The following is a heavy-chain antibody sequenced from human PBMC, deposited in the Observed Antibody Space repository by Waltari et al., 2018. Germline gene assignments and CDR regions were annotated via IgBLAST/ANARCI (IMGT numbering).Heavy chain of an antibody. CDR3: ASTRLITMVRGGFDY. V-gene: IGHV4-4*07. Sequence: QVQLQESGPGLVTPSETLSLTCTVSGGSISSYYWSWIRQPAGKGLEWIGRIYTSGSTNYTPPLKSLVTMSVDTSKNQFSLKLSSVTAADTAVYYCASTRLITMVRGGFDYWGQGTLVTVSS. D-gene: IGHD3-10*01. CDR2: IYTSGST. CDR1: GGSISSYY. J-gene: IGHJ4*02.